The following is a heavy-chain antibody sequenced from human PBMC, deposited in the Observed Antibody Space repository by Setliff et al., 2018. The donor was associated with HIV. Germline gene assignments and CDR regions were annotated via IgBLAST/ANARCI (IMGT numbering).Heavy chain of an antibody. D-gene: IGHD6-13*01. CDR2: INPSGGST. J-gene: IGHJ6*03. CDR1: GYTFTSYY. V-gene: IGHV1-46*01. Sequence: VSCQASGYTFTSYYMHWVRQAPGQGLEWMGIINPSGGSTSYAQKFQGRVTMTRDTSTSTVYMELSRLRSEDTDVYYCARNPRIAAAGTDYYYYMDVWGKVTTVTVSS. CDR3: ARNPRIAAAGTDYYYYMDV.